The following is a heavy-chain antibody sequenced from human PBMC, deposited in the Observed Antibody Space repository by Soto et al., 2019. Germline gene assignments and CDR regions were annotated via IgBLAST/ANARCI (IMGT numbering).Heavy chain of an antibody. J-gene: IGHJ4*02. Sequence: TLSLTCTVSGGSISSYYWSCIRQPPGKGLEWIGYIYYSGITDYNPSLKSRVTISVDTSKSQFSLKLSSVTAADTAVYYCARGGGVYYFDYWGQGTPVTVSS. CDR1: GGSISSYY. CDR3: ARGGGVYYFDY. D-gene: IGHD2-8*02. V-gene: IGHV4-59*01. CDR2: IYYSGIT.